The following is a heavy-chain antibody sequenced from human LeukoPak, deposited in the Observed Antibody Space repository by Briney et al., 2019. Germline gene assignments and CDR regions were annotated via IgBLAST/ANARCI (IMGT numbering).Heavy chain of an antibody. CDR1: GYTFTSYD. V-gene: IGHV1-8*01. D-gene: IGHD4-17*01. J-gene: IGHJ4*02. CDR2: MNPNSGNT. CDR3: ARAPKFTVTRGSYYFDY. Sequence: ASVKVSCKASGYTFTSYDINWVRQATGQGLEWMGWMNPNSGNTGYAQMFQGRVTMTRNTSISTAYMELSSLRSEDTAVYYCARAPKFTVTRGSYYFDYWGQGTLVTVSS.